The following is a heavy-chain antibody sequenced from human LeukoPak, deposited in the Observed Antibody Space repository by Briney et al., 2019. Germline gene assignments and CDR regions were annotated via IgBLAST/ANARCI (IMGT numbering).Heavy chain of an antibody. D-gene: IGHD3-3*02. V-gene: IGHV3-48*01. CDR3: ARETGFIFGYFDY. Sequence: GGSLRLSCAASGFTFSSYSMNWVRQAPGKGLEWVSYISSSSSTIYYADSVKGRFTISRDNAKNSLYLQMNSLRAEDTAVYYCARETGFIFGYFDYWGQGTLVTVSP. CDR2: ISSSSSTI. J-gene: IGHJ4*02. CDR1: GFTFSSYS.